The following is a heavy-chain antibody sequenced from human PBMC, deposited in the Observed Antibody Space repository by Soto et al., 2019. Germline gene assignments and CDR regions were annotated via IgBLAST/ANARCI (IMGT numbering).Heavy chain of an antibody. V-gene: IGHV4-4*07. J-gene: IGHJ4*02. Sequence: SETLSLTCSVSGASISNFYWSWIRQSAGKGLEWIGRLYTRGTTDYNPSLKSRVTMSIDTSKNRVSLSLTSVTAAGTAVYYCAKGGTYYDSWGQGIVVTSPQ. D-gene: IGHD3-16*01. CDR2: LYTRGTT. CDR1: GASISNFY. CDR3: AKGGTYYDS.